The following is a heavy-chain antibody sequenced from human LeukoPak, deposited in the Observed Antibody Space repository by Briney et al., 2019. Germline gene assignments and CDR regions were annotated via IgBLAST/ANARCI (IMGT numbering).Heavy chain of an antibody. CDR3: ARSLSPYYDITSAYWVWGY. CDR2: INQSGDT. J-gene: IGHJ4*02. Sequence: SETLSLTCAVSGESFRGYYWSWLRQPPGKGLEGIGEINQSGDTNYNPSFESRVSMSVDASKKQSSLQVKSVTAADGAVYYCARSLSPYYDITSAYWVWGYWGQGTLVSISS. CDR1: GESFRGYY. V-gene: IGHV4-34*01. D-gene: IGHD3-16*01.